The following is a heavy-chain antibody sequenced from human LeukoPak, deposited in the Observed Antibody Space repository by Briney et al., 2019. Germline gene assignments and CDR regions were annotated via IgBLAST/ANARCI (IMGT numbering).Heavy chain of an antibody. J-gene: IGHJ3*02. Sequence: PSGTLSLTCAVSGGSISSSNWWSWVRQPPGKGLEWIGEIYHSGSTNYNPSLKSRVTISVDTSKNQFSLKLSSVTAADTAVYYCARVYCSSTSCSDDAFDIWGQGTMVTVSS. CDR3: ARVYCSSTSCSDDAFDI. CDR2: IYHSGST. V-gene: IGHV4-4*02. D-gene: IGHD2-2*01. CDR1: GGSISSSNW.